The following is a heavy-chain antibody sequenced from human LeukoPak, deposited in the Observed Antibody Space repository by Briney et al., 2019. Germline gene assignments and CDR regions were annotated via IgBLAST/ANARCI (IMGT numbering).Heavy chain of an antibody. V-gene: IGHV4-4*07. D-gene: IGHD3-10*01. J-gene: IGHJ6*03. CDR1: GGSMGNYY. CDR2: IYGSGNP. CDR3: ARDFPTLLWSGDLLSPEYNYFMDV. Sequence: SETLSLTCTVSGGSMGNYYWNWIRQPAGRGLEWIGRIYGSGNPTYNPSLKRRVTLSRDTSNNQFSLRLTSVTAADSAVYYCARDFPTLLWSGDLLSPEYNYFMDVWGKGTTVTVSS.